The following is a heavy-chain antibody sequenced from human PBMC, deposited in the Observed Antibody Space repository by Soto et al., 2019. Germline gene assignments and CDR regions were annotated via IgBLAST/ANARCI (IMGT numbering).Heavy chain of an antibody. Sequence: GGSLRLSCAASGFTFSNAWMNWVRQAPGKGLEWVGRIKSKTDGGTTDYAAPVKGRFTISRDDSKNTLYLQMNSLKTEDTAVYYCTTGDYDFWSGYYRPGGYYYGMDVWGQGTTVTVSS. V-gene: IGHV3-15*07. CDR1: GFTFSNAW. CDR3: TTGDYDFWSGYYRPGGYYYGMDV. D-gene: IGHD3-3*01. J-gene: IGHJ6*02. CDR2: IKSKTDGGTT.